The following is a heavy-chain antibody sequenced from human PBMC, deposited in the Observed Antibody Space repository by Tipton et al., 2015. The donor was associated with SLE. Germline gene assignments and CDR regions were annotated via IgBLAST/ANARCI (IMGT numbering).Heavy chain of an antibody. D-gene: IGHD1-26*01. Sequence: LSLTCTVSGGSISSYYWSWIRQPAGKGLEWIGRIYTSGSTNYNPSLKSRVTMSVDTSKNQFSLKLSSVTAADTAVYYCARDGSQWGGDAFDIWGQGPMVTVSS. CDR3: ARDGSQWGGDAFDI. J-gene: IGHJ3*02. CDR2: IYTSGST. CDR1: GGSISSYY. V-gene: IGHV4-4*07.